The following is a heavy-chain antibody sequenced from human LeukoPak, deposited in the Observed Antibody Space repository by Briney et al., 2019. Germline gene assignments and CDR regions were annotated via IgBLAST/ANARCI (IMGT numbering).Heavy chain of an antibody. CDR3: ARVAVGATRIGAFDI. J-gene: IGHJ3*02. CDR2: IYYTGST. V-gene: IGHV4-61*05. CDR1: GGSISSSSYY. D-gene: IGHD1-26*01. Sequence: SETLSLTCTVSGGSISSSSYYWGWIRQPPGKGLEWIGYIYYTGSTNYNPSLKSRVTISVDTSKNQFSLKLSSVTAADTAVYYCARVAVGATRIGAFDIWGQGTMVTVSS.